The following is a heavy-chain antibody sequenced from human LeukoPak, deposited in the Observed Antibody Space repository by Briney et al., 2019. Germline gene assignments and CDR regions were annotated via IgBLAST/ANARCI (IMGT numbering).Heavy chain of an antibody. CDR1: GFTVSSNY. J-gene: IGHJ4*02. CDR3: ARGDSSGYYPFDY. Sequence: PGGSLRLSCAASGFTVSSNYMSGVRQAPGKVLEWVSVIYSGGSTYYADSVKGRFTISRDNSKNTLYLQMNSLRAEDTAVYYCARGDSSGYYPFDYWGQGTLVTVSS. V-gene: IGHV3-53*01. CDR2: IYSGGST. D-gene: IGHD3-22*01.